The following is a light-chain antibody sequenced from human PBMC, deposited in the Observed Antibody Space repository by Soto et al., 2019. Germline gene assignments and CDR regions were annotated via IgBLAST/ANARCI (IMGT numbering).Light chain of an antibody. CDR2: GAS. CDR3: QQYNSYSIT. CDR1: QGISSY. V-gene: IGKV1-9*01. J-gene: IGKJ5*01. Sequence: DIQLTQSPSFLSASVGDRVTITCRASQGISSYLAWFQQKPGRAPNLLIYGASTLQSGVPSRFSGSGSGTDFTLTISNLQPEDFATYYCQQYNSYSITFGQGTRLEIK.